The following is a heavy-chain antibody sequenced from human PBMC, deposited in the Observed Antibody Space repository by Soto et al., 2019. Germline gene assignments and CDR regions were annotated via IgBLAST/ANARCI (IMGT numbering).Heavy chain of an antibody. Sequence: QVQVVQSGVEVRRPGSSVKVSCKASGDTFKNCVISWVRQAPGQGLEWMGGIIPLFGPTDFAQRFQGRLTMTTDESTTTAYMELSRLRSEDTATYYCAAELGFGKLSVVWGQGNTVIVSS. CDR1: GDTFKNCV. D-gene: IGHD3-10*01. J-gene: IGHJ6*02. V-gene: IGHV1-69*01. CDR2: IIPLFGPT. CDR3: AAELGFGKLSVV.